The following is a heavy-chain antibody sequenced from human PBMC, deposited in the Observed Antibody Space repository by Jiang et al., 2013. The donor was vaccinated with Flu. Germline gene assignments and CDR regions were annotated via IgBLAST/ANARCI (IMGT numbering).Heavy chain of an antibody. CDR1: GGSISSSSYY. D-gene: IGHD3-22*01. V-gene: IGHV4-39*07. J-gene: IGHJ4*02. CDR3: ARDPWYYYDSSGYLPFDY. Sequence: SGGSISSSSYYWGWIRQPQGRGWSGLGVSIIVGAPTTTRPSRSRVTISVDTSKNQFSLKLSSVTAADTAVYYCARDPWYYYDSSGYLPFDYWGQGTLVTVSS. CDR2: SIIVGAP.